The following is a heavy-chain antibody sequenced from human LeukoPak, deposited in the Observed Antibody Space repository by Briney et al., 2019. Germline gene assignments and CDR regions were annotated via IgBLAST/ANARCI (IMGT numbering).Heavy chain of an antibody. J-gene: IGHJ4*02. V-gene: IGHV3-30*02. D-gene: IGHD3-10*01. CDR1: GFTFRIYG. Sequence: PGGSLRLSCAASGFTFRIYGMHWVRQAPGKGLEWVAFILYDGSYKYYADCMKGRFTISRDNSKNTLYLQMNSLRAEDTALYYCAKDGYASGTTPTGYFDYWGQGTLVTVSS. CDR3: AKDGYASGTTPTGYFDY. CDR2: ILYDGSYK.